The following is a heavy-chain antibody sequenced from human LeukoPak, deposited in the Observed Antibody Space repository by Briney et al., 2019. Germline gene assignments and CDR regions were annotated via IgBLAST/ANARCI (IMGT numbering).Heavy chain of an antibody. CDR2: ISSSGSYI. CDR1: GFTFSSYS. J-gene: IGHJ4*02. V-gene: IGHV3-21*01. D-gene: IGHD3-10*01. CDR3: ARVAYYYGSGSYYKDY. Sequence: GGSLRLSCAASGFTFSSYSMNWVRQAPGKGLEWVSSISSSGSYIFHADSVKGRFTISRDNAKNSLYLQMNSLRAEDTAVYYCARVAYYYGSGSYYKDYWGQGTLVTVSS.